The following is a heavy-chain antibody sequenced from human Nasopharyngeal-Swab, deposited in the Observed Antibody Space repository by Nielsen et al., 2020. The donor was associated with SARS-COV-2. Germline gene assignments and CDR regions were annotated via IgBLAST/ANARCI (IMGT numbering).Heavy chain of an antibody. D-gene: IGHD2-15*01. CDR2: INHSGST. CDR3: ARGVVVVAATAPPRSLGRGPSETSHYYMDV. V-gene: IGHV4-34*01. Sequence: PGKGLEWIGEINHSGSTNYNPSLKSRVTISVDTSKNQFSLKLSSVTAADTAVYYCARGVVVVAATAPPRSLGRGPSETSHYYMDVWGKGTTVTVSS. J-gene: IGHJ6*03.